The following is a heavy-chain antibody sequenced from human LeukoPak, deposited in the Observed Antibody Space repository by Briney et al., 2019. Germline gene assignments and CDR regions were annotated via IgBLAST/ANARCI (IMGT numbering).Heavy chain of an antibody. D-gene: IGHD1-20*01. J-gene: IGHJ5*02. CDR2: INTDGSST. V-gene: IGHV3-74*01. CDR1: GFTFSSYW. Sequence: GGSLRLSCAASGFTFSSYWMHWVRQAPGKGLVWVSRINTDGSSTSYADSVKGRFTISRDNAKNTLYLQMNSLRAEDTAVYYCARDPYNWNDAWFDPWGQGTLVTVSS. CDR3: ARDPYNWNDAWFDP.